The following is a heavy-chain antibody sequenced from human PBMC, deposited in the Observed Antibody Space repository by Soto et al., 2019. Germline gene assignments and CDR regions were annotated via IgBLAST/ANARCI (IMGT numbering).Heavy chain of an antibody. CDR1: GFTVRSKY. CDR3: ARDDVLCDGGRCYGIPLAV. D-gene: IGHD2-15*01. V-gene: IGHV3-66*01. J-gene: IGHJ6*03. Sequence: GGSLRLSCAASGFTVRSKYMTWVRQAPGKGLEWVSLIQSGGTTYYADSVKGRFTISRDTSENTLHLQMDSLRVEDTAVYYCARDDVLCDGGRCYGIPLAVWGKGTTVTVS. CDR2: IQSGGTT.